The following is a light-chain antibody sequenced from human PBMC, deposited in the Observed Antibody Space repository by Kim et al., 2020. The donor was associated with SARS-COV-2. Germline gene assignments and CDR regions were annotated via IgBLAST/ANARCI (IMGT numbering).Light chain of an antibody. J-gene: IGLJ2*01. CDR1: DIGGKR. Sequence: SYELTQPPTVPVAPGKTARITCGGDDIGGKRVHWYQQKPGQAPVLVIYYDSDRPSRIPERFSGSNSGNTATLTISRVGAGDEADYYCQVWDSSSDHVVFGGGTQLTVL. CDR3: QVWDSSSDHVV. CDR2: YDS. V-gene: IGLV3-21*04.